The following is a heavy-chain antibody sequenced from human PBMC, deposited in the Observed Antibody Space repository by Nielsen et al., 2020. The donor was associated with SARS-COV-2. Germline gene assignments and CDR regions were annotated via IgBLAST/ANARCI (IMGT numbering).Heavy chain of an antibody. CDR1: GFSLTTTDVG. Sequence: SAPTLVTPTQTLTLTCTFSGFSLTTTDVGVGWIRQPPGEALEWLARIYWNDDKRYSPFLESRLTITKDTSKNQVVLTLTNMDPVDTATYYCALCFLPEVGGGGIDHWGQGILVTVSS. V-gene: IGHV2-5*01. D-gene: IGHD3-3*01. J-gene: IGHJ4*02. CDR3: ALCFLPEVGGGGIDH. CDR2: IYWNDDK.